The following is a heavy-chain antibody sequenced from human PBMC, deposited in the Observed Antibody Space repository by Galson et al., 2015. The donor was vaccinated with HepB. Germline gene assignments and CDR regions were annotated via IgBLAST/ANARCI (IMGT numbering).Heavy chain of an antibody. V-gene: IGHV1-2*06. D-gene: IGHD3-16*01. CDR1: GYTFTGYS. J-gene: IGHJ4*02. CDR3: TRGTSGGIGTDV. CDR2: INPDHGGT. Sequence: SVKVSCKASGYTFTGYSIHWVRQAPGQGLEWMGRINPDHGGTDYAQKFQGRVTMTKDTVTTTVYMELTSLTSEDTAVYFCTRGTSGGIGTDVWGQGTLVTVSS.